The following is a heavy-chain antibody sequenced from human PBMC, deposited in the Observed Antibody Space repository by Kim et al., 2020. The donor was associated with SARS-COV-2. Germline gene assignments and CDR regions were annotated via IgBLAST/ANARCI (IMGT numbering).Heavy chain of an antibody. Sequence: GGSLRLACAASGFTFSSYAMSWVRQAPGKGLEWVSAISGSGGSTSYADSVKGRFTISKDNTKNTLYLQMNSPGAEDTAVYYCAKTQREDRGKLWSHSDYWGQGTLVTVSS. CDR1: GFTFSSYA. D-gene: IGHD2-21*01. CDR2: ISGSGGST. CDR3: AKTQREDRGKLWSHSDY. V-gene: IGHV3-23*01. J-gene: IGHJ4*02.